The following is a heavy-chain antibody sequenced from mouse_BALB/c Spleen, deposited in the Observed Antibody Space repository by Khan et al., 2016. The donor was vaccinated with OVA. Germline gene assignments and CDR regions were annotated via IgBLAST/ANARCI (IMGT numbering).Heavy chain of an antibody. J-gene: IGHJ2*02. CDR1: GYSITSDYA. Sequence: EVQLQESGPGLVKPSQSLSLTCTVTGYSITSDYAWNWIRQFPGNKLEWMGFISYSGNTKYNPSLKSRFSITRDTSKNQFFLKLNSVTTEVTATYYCARVYGGDFDYWGQGTSVTVSS. CDR3: ARVYGGDFDY. D-gene: IGHD1-1*01. CDR2: ISYSGNT. V-gene: IGHV3-2*02.